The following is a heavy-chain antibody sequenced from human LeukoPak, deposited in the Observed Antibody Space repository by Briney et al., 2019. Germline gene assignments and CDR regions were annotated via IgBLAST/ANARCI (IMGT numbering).Heavy chain of an antibody. Sequence: ASVKVSCKASGYTFAAYFIHWVRQAPGQGLEWMGRINPNGGDTNYAQKFQGRVTMTGDASISTAYMELSSLRSDDTAMYYCARVGFTTSWSNFDYWGQGTLVTVSS. V-gene: IGHV1-2*06. CDR3: ARVGFTTSWSNFDY. CDR2: INPNGGDT. CDR1: GYTFAAYF. J-gene: IGHJ4*02. D-gene: IGHD6-13*01.